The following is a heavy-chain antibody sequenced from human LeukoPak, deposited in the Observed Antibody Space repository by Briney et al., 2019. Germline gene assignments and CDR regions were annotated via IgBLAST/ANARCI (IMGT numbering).Heavy chain of an antibody. V-gene: IGHV3-74*01. CDR1: GFSFSGHW. CDR3: ARGRPHGNDY. J-gene: IGHJ4*02. CDR2: ISPTGSTT. Sequence: GGSLRLSCTASGFSFSGHWMHWARQLPGKGLVWVSRISPTGSTTSYADSVKGRFTVSRDNAKNTLYLQMNGLRVEDTAVYYCARGRPHGNDYWGQGTLVTVSS. D-gene: IGHD4-23*01.